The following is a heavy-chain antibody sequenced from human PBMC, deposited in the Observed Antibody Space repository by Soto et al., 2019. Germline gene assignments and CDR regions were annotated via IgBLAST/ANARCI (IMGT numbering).Heavy chain of an antibody. V-gene: IGHV1-46*01. Sequence: QVQLVQSGAEVKKPGASVKVSCKASGYTFTSYYMHWVRQAPGQGLEWMGIINPSGGSTSYAQKFQGRVTMTRDTSTSTVYMELSSLRSEDTAVYYCARDCSGGSCYSDPDYWGQGTLVTVSS. D-gene: IGHD2-15*01. CDR1: GYTFTSYY. CDR2: INPSGGST. CDR3: ARDCSGGSCYSDPDY. J-gene: IGHJ4*02.